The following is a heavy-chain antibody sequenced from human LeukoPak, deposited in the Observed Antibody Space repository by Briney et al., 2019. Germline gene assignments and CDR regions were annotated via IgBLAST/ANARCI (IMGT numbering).Heavy chain of an antibody. CDR3: ARPRFGHGMDV. J-gene: IGHJ6*02. Sequence: VASVKVSCKASGYTFSSYGFSWVRQAPGQGLEWMGWINAYNGNTNYAQNLQGRVTMTTDTSTSTAYMELRSLRSDDTAVYYCARPRFGHGMDVWGQGTTVTVSS. D-gene: IGHD3-10*01. CDR2: INAYNGNT. CDR1: GYTFSSYG. V-gene: IGHV1-18*01.